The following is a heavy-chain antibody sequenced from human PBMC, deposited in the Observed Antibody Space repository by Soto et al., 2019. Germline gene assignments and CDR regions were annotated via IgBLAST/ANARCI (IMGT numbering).Heavy chain of an antibody. CDR3: ERGGYSYGFIDY. D-gene: IGHD5-18*01. V-gene: IGHV4-34*01. Sequence: QVQLQQWAAGLLKPSETLSLTCAVYGGSFSGYYWSWIRQPPGKGLEWIGEINHSGSTNYNPSLKSRVPISVDTSKNPVPLKLSSVTAADTAVYYCERGGYSYGFIDYWGQGTLVTVSS. J-gene: IGHJ4*02. CDR1: GGSFSGYY. CDR2: INHSGST.